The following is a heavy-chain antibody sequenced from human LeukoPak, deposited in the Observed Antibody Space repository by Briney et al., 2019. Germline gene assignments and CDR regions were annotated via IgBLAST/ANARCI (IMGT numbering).Heavy chain of an antibody. J-gene: IGHJ4*02. CDR3: AKGLEYSSSSTEGGHDY. D-gene: IGHD6-6*01. CDR2: ISSSSSYI. Sequence: PGGSLRLSCAASGFTFSSYSMNWVRQAPGKGLEWVSSISSSSSYIYYADSVKGRFTISRDNAKNSLYLQMNSLRAEDTAVYYCAKGLEYSSSSTEGGHDYWGQGTLVTVSS. CDR1: GFTFSSYS. V-gene: IGHV3-21*04.